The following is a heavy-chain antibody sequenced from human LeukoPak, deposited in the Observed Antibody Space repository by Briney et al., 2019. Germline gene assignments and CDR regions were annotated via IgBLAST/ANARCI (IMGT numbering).Heavy chain of an antibody. CDR2: MNHSGNT. Sequence: SETLSLTCAVYGGSFSGYYWNWIRQPPGKGLEWIGEMNHSGNTNYNPSLKSRVTISVDTSKNQFSLKLSSVTAADTAVYYCARMSAGATTQGIDYWGQGTLVTVSS. CDR3: ARMSAGATTQGIDY. J-gene: IGHJ4*02. CDR1: GGSFSGYY. D-gene: IGHD1-26*01. V-gene: IGHV4-34*01.